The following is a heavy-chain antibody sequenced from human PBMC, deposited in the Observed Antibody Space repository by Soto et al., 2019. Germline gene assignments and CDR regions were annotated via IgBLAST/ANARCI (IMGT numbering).Heavy chain of an antibody. J-gene: IGHJ4*02. CDR1: GFTFSSYA. V-gene: IGHV3-23*01. Sequence: EVQLLESGGGLVQPGGSLRLSCAASGFTFSSYAMSWVRQAPGKGLEWVSAISGSGGSTYYADSVKGRFTISRENTKNTLYLQMNSVRAENRAVYYCANLGLLGCLGSGDYWGQGSLVTVSS. CDR2: ISGSGGST. D-gene: IGHD3-10*01. CDR3: ANLGLLGCLGSGDY.